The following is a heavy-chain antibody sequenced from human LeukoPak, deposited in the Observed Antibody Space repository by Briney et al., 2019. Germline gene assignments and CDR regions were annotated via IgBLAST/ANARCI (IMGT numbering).Heavy chain of an antibody. CDR3: ARSHLFFLPVVPAAHFDY. CDR2: IRYDGSDK. D-gene: IGHD2-2*01. CDR1: RFTFNNYG. V-gene: IGHV3-30*02. J-gene: IGHJ4*02. Sequence: HPGGSLRLSCAASRFTFNNYGMHWVRQAPGKGLEWVAFIRYDGSDKYYADSVKGRFTISRDNSKNTLYLQMNSLRAEDTAVYYCARSHLFFLPVVPAAHFDYWGQGTLVTVSS.